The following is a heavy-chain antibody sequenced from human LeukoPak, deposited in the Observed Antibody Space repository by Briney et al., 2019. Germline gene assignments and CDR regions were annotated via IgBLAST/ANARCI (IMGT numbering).Heavy chain of an antibody. CDR3: ARGHDFYGMDV. Sequence: SETLSLTCAVYGGSFSGYYWSWIRQPSGKGLEWIGEINHSGSTNYNPSLKSRVTISVDTSKNQFSLKLSSVTAADTAVYYCARGHDFYGMDVWGQGTLITVSS. CDR1: GGSFSGYY. J-gene: IGHJ6*02. D-gene: IGHD3-3*01. V-gene: IGHV4-34*01. CDR2: INHSGST.